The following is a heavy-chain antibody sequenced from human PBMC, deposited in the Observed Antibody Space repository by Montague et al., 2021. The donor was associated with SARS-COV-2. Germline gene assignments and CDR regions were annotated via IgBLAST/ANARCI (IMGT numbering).Heavy chain of an antibody. CDR3: ARHGAMATIVGWWVLDL. D-gene: IGHD5-24*01. Sequence: SETLSLTCTVSGDSISSSNYYWSWIRQPPGKGLEWIGSIHNRGSNYYKPSLKSRGTISVDTSMNQYSLKLSSVTAADTAVCYCARHGAMATIVGWWVLDLWGQGTLVTVSS. V-gene: IGHV4-39*01. CDR1: GDSISSSNYY. CDR2: IHNRGSN. J-gene: IGHJ1*01.